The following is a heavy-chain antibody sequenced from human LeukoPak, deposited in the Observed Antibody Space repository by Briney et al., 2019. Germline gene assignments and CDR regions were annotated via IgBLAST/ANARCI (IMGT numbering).Heavy chain of an antibody. J-gene: IGHJ5*02. CDR3: AKDTSDYGDFYNWFDP. CDR2: ISWNSGSI. Sequence: GRSLTLSCAAAGFTFDDYAMHWVRQAPGKGLEWVSGISWNSGSIGYADSVKGRFTISRDNAKNSLYLQMNSLRAEDTALYYCAKDTSDYGDFYNWFDPWGQGTLVTVSS. D-gene: IGHD4-17*01. V-gene: IGHV3-9*01. CDR1: GFTFDDYA.